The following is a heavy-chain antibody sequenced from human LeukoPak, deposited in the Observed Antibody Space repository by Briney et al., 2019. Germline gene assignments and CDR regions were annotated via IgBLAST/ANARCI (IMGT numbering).Heavy chain of an antibody. CDR3: AGRWGGSYLVPYYYYYMDV. Sequence: SVKVSCKASGGTFSSYAISWVRQAPGQGLEWMGGIIPIFGTANYAQKFQGRVTITTDESTSTAYMELSSLRSEDTAVYYCAGRWGGSYLVPYYYYYMDVWGKGTTVTVSS. CDR1: GGTFSSYA. J-gene: IGHJ6*03. D-gene: IGHD1-26*01. CDR2: IIPIFGTA. V-gene: IGHV1-69*05.